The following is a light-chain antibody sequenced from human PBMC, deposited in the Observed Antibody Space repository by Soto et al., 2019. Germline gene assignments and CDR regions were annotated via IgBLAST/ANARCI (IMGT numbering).Light chain of an antibody. CDR1: SSDVGGYNY. Sequence: QSVLTQPPSASGSPGQSVTISCTGTSSDVGGYNYVSWYQQHPGKAPKLTIYEVSKRPSGVPDRFSGSKSGNTASLTVSGLQADDEADYYCSSYAGSNSYVFGTGTKLTVL. J-gene: IGLJ1*01. V-gene: IGLV2-8*01. CDR3: SSYAGSNSYV. CDR2: EVS.